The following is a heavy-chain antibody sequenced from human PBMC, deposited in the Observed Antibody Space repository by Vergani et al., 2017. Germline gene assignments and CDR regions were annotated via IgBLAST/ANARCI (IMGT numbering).Heavy chain of an antibody. CDR1: GFTFNEYW. D-gene: IGHD3-3*01. J-gene: IGHJ5*02. Sequence: EVELVESGGGLVQPGGSLRLSCAASGFTFNEYWMHWARQVPGKGLVWVSGMSGDGDTISYADSVKGRFTISRDNAKNTLFLQMNSLRAEDTAVYYCARARKFRFGVVWENWFDPWGQGTLVTFSS. CDR3: ARARKFRFGVVWENWFDP. V-gene: IGHV3-74*01. CDR2: MSGDGDTI.